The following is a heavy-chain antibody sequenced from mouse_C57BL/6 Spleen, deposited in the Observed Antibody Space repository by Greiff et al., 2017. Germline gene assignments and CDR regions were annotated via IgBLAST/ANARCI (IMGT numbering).Heavy chain of an antibody. CDR2: IDPETGGT. CDR3: TAVTTAY. Sequence: VQLQQSGAELVRPGASVTLSCKASGYTFTDYEMHWVKQTPVHGLEWIGAIDPETGGTAYNQKFKGKAILTADKSSSTAYMGLRSLTSEDSAVYYCTAVTTAYWGQGTLVTVSA. CDR1: GYTFTDYE. D-gene: IGHD2-2*01. V-gene: IGHV1-15*01. J-gene: IGHJ3*01.